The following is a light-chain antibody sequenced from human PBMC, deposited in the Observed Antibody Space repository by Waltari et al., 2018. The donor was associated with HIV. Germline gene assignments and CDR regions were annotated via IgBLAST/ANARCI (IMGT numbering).Light chain of an antibody. J-gene: IGLJ3*02. CDR1: SPNIGSRP. CDR3: AAWDDSLNGLV. V-gene: IGLV1-44*01. CDR2: ANA. Sequence: QSALTQPPSASGPPGQRVTNTCSGISPNIGSRPVHWYQQLPGMAPKLLIYANAQRPSGVPDRFSGSKSGTSASLAISVLHSEDEAGYYCAAWDDSLNGLVFGGGTKLTVL.